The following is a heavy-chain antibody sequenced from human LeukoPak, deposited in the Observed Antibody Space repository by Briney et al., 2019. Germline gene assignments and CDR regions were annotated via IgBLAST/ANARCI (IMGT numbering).Heavy chain of an antibody. CDR3: ARVIAVSGEYFDY. D-gene: IGHD6-19*01. J-gene: IGHJ4*02. V-gene: IGHV3-66*01. CDR2: IYAYGST. Sequence: PGGSLRLSCAAFGFTVSGNYMSWVRQAPGKGLEWVSVIYAYGSTYYADSVKGRFTISRDNSNNMLYLQMNSLRAEDTAVYFCARVIAVSGEYFDYWGQGTLVTVSS. CDR1: GFTVSGNY.